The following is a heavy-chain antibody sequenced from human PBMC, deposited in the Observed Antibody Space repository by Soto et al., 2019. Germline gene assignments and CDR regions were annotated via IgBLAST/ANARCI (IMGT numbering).Heavy chain of an antibody. CDR1: GGSFSGYY. D-gene: IGHD1-26*01. V-gene: IGHV4-34*01. J-gene: IGHJ5*02. CDR2: INHSGST. Sequence: SETLSLTCAVYGGSFSGYYWSWIRQLPGKGLEWIGEINHSGSTNYNPSLKSRVTISVDTSKNQFSLKLSSVTAADTAVYYCARLVGATQSGWFDPWGQGTLVTVS. CDR3: ARLVGATQSGWFDP.